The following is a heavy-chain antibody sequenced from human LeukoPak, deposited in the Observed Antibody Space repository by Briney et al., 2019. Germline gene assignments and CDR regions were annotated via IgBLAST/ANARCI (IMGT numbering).Heavy chain of an antibody. CDR2: ISYDGSNK. J-gene: IGHJ4*02. V-gene: IGHV3-30*04. D-gene: IGHD4-17*01. Sequence: GRSLRLSCAASGYTFSSYAVHWVRQAPGKGLEWVAVISYDGSNKYHADSVKGRFTIDRDNSKNTLYLQMNSLRAEDTAVYYCARGDYGDRGYFDYWGQGTLVTVSS. CDR1: GYTFSSYA. CDR3: ARGDYGDRGYFDY.